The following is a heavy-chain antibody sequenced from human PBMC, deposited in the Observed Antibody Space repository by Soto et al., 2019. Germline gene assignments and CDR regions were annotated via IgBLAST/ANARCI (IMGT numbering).Heavy chain of an antibody. V-gene: IGHV4-59*11. Sequence: PSETLSLTCIVSGGSINSHYWTWSRQIPGKGLGWVGYIYYCGMPSYNPSLKSRFPLSIATSKEQLTLILSSVTVAAPAGYYCGTYRGSNGMDVWGQGTTGTVS. CDR1: GGSINSHY. CDR2: IYYCGMP. J-gene: IGHJ6*02. D-gene: IGHD3-10*01. CDR3: GTYRGSNGMDV.